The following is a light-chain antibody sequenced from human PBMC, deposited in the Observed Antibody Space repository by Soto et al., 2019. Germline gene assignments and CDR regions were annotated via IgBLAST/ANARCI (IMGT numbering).Light chain of an antibody. J-gene: IGKJ2*01. CDR3: QQYKTYTYT. V-gene: IGKV1-5*03. CDR1: QSIDRW. Sequence: DIQMTQSPSTLPASVGDRVTITCRASQSIDRWLAWYQQKPGKAPKLLIYRASSLESGVPSRFSGSGSGTEFTLTISSLQPDYFTTYYCQQYKTYTYTFAQGTKLEIK. CDR2: RAS.